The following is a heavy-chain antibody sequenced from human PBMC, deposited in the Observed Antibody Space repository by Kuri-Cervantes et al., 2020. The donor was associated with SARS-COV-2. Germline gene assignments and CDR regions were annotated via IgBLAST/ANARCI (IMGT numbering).Heavy chain of an antibody. CDR2: INHSGST. CDR3: ARTASPVTTNPYRYYFDY. D-gene: IGHD4-11*01. V-gene: IGHV4-34*01. J-gene: IGHJ4*02. CDR1: GGSFSGYY. Sequence: SQTLALTCAVYGGSFSGYYWSWIRQPPGKGLEWIGEINHSGSTNYNPSLKSRVTISVDTSKNQFSLKLSSVTAADTAVYYCARTASPVTTNPYRYYFDYWGQGTLVTVSS.